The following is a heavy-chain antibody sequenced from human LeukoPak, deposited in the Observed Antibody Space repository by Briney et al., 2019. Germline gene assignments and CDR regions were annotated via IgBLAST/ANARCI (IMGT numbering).Heavy chain of an antibody. V-gene: IGHV3-64D*06. D-gene: IGHD3-16*01. CDR2: ISSNGGST. J-gene: IGHJ4*02. CDR3: VKGGYDYVWGSPPGY. CDR1: GFTFSSYA. Sequence: GGSLRLSCSASGFTFSSYAMHWVRQAPGKGLEYVSAISSNGGSTYYADSVKGRFTISRDNSKNTLYLQMSSLRAEHTAVYYCVKGGYDYVWGSPPGYWGQGTLVTVSS.